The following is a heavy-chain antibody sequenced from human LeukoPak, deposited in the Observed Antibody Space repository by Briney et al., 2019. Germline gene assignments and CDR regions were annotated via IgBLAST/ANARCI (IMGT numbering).Heavy chain of an antibody. V-gene: IGHV4-31*03. D-gene: IGHD3-22*01. CDR1: GGSISSDGYY. J-gene: IGHJ4*02. CDR3: ARGLDYYDSSGYYYFDY. CDR2: IYYSGST. Sequence: SQTLSLTCTVSGGSISSDGYYWSWIRQHPGKGLEWIGYIYYSGSTYYNPSLKSRVTISVDTSKNQFSLKLSSVTAADTAVYYCARGLDYYDSSGYYYFDYWGQGTLVTVSS.